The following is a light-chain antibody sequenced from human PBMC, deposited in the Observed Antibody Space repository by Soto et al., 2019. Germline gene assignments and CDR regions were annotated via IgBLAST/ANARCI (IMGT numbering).Light chain of an antibody. CDR3: SSFTSSSTFV. CDR2: DVS. CDR1: SSDVGRYNY. Sequence: QSALAQPASVSGSPGQSITISCTGTSSDVGRYNYVSWFQQHPGKAPKLMIYDVSNWPSGVSDRFCGSKSGNTASLTISGLQAEDEADYYCSSFTSSSTFVFGTGTKLTVL. V-gene: IGLV2-14*01. J-gene: IGLJ1*01.